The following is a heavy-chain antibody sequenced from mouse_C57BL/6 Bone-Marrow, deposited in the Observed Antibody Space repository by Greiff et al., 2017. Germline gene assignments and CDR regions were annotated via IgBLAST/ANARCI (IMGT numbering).Heavy chain of an antibody. CDR2: INPGSGGN. CDR1: GYAFTNYL. CDR3: ARGGLRWYFDV. Sequence: QVQLQQSGAELVRPGTSVKVSCKASGYAFTNYLIEWVKQRPGQGLEWIGVINPGSGGNNYNEKFKGKATLTADKSSSTAYMQLSSLTSEDSAVYFCARGGLRWYFDVWGTGTTVTVSS. D-gene: IGHD2-4*01. V-gene: IGHV1-54*01. J-gene: IGHJ1*03.